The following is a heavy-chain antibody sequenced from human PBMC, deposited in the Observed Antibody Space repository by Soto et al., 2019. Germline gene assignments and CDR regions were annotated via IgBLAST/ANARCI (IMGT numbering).Heavy chain of an antibody. CDR2: ISVSGANT. D-gene: IGHD3-9*01. Sequence: DVQLLDSGGGLVQPGGSLRLSCAASGFTLNNYAMSWVRQAPGKGLEWVSTISVSGANTYYADSVKGRFTMSRDDSKNTLYLQMNSLVAEDTAVYYCAKDLGLGVIAGYPHDCWGQGTLVTVSS. CDR3: AKDLGLGVIAGYPHDC. V-gene: IGHV3-23*01. CDR1: GFTLNNYA. J-gene: IGHJ4*02.